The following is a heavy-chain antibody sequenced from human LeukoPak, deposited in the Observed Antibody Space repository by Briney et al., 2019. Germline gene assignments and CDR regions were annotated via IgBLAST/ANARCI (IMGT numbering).Heavy chain of an antibody. Sequence: PSETLSLTCTVSGGSISSSSYYWGWIRQPPGKGLEWIGSIYYSGSTYYNPSLKSRVTISVDTSKNQFSLKLSSVTAADTAVYYCARFNSGSYQHYFDYWGQGTLVTVSS. J-gene: IGHJ4*02. CDR3: ARFNSGSYQHYFDY. CDR1: GGSISSSSYY. CDR2: IYYSGST. D-gene: IGHD1-26*01. V-gene: IGHV4-39*07.